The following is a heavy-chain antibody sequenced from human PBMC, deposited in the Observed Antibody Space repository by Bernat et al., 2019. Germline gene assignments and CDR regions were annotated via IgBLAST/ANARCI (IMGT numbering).Heavy chain of an antibody. CDR3: ARGGELGILDG. CDR1: GFTFSSYG. Sequence: QVQLVESGGGVVQPGRSLRLSCAASGFTFSSYGMHWVRQAPGKGLEWVAVIWYDGSNKYYADSVKGRVTISRDNSKNTLYLQMNSLRAEDTAVYYCARGGELGILDGWGQGTLVTVSS. J-gene: IGHJ4*02. V-gene: IGHV3-33*01. CDR2: IWYDGSNK. D-gene: IGHD3/OR15-3a*01.